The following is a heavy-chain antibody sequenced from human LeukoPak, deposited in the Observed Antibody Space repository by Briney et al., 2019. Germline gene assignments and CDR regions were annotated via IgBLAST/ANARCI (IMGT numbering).Heavy chain of an antibody. CDR2: ISGSGGTT. J-gene: IGHJ4*02. CDR3: AKDHSYYYDSSGYDY. D-gene: IGHD3-22*01. CDR1: GFTFSGST. V-gene: IGHV3-23*01. Sequence: PGGSLRLSCVASGFTFSGSTMSWVRQAPGKGLEWVSAISGSGGTTYYADSVKGRFTISRDNSKNTLYLQMNSLRAEDTAVYYCAKDHSYYYDSSGYDYWGQGTLVTVSS.